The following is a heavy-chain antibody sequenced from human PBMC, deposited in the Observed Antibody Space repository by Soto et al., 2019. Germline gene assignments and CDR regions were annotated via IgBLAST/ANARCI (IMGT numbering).Heavy chain of an antibody. CDR3: ARGGSSEL. CDR1: GGSIVSDKW. Sequence: SETLSLTCAVSGGSIVSDKWWSWVRQSPGKGLEWLGEINHRGSTIYNPSLKSRVTISVDTSRNQFYLKVKSVTAADTAVYYCARGGSSELWGQGTPVTVSS. CDR2: INHRGST. J-gene: IGHJ4*02. D-gene: IGHD6-6*01. V-gene: IGHV4-4*02.